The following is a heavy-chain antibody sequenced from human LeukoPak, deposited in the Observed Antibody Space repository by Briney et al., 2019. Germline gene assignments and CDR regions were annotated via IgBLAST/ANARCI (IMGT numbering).Heavy chain of an antibody. CDR1: GFPFSSYG. V-gene: IGHV3-33*01. J-gene: IGHJ4*02. CDR3: ATNSSGWYEFDY. D-gene: IGHD6-19*01. CDR2: IWYDGSNK. Sequence: GGSLRLSCAASGFPFSSYGMHWVRQAPGKGLEWVAVIWYDGSNKYYADSVKGRFTISRDNSKNTLYLQMNSLRAEDTAVYYCATNSSGWYEFDYWGQGTLVTVSS.